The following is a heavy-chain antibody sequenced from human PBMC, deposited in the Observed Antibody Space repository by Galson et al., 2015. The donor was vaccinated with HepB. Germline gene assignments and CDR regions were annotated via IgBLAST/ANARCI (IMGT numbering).Heavy chain of an antibody. CDR1: GFIFSNFA. Sequence: SLRLSCAASGFIFSNFAIHWVRQAPGKGLEWVAIISYDGNNKFYGDSVKGRFTLSRDNSKDTLFLLMTSLRPEDTAVYYCAREENTFGLDYWGQGTRVTVSS. CDR2: ISYDGNNK. V-gene: IGHV3-30-3*01. J-gene: IGHJ4*02. D-gene: IGHD3-16*01. CDR3: AREENTFGLDY.